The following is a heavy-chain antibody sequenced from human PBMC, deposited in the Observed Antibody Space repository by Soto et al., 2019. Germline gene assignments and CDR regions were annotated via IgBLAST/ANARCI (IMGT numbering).Heavy chain of an antibody. D-gene: IGHD2-15*01. Sequence: SETLSLTCAVSGGSISSGGYYWSWIRQHPGKGLEWIGYIYYSGSTYYNPSLKSRFTISVDTSKNQFSLKLSSVTAADTAVYYCAGGVVAKGDAFDIWGQGTMVTVSS. CDR3: AGGVVAKGDAFDI. V-gene: IGHV4-31*11. J-gene: IGHJ3*02. CDR2: IYYSGST. CDR1: GGSISSGGYY.